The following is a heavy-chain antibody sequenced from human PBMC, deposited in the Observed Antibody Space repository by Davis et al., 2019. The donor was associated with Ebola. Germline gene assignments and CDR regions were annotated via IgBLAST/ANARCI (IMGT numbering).Heavy chain of an antibody. Sequence: SETLSLTCTVSGGSISSSSYYWGWIRQPPGMGLEWIGSIYYSGSTYYNPSLKSRVTTSDDTSKNQFSLKLSNITAADTAVYYCARHTSPDIGGVVIIPNAFDYWGQGTLVTVSS. CDR2: IYYSGST. D-gene: IGHD3-3*01. CDR3: ARHTSPDIGGVVIIPNAFDY. J-gene: IGHJ4*02. V-gene: IGHV4-39*01. CDR1: GGSISSSSYY.